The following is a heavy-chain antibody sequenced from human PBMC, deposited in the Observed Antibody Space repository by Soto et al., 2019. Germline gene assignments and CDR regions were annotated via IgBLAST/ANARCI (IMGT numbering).Heavy chain of an antibody. D-gene: IGHD3-9*01. V-gene: IGHV4-4*07. Sequence: SETLSLTCTVSDDFISSYYWNWIRQPAGKGLEWIGRVSTNGDTNYNPSLESRVTMSVDTSKNQFSLKLTSVTAADTAVYFCARADYEILTGSYAMDVWGQGTTVTVSS. CDR3: ARADYEILTGSYAMDV. CDR1: DDFISSYY. CDR2: VSTNGDT. J-gene: IGHJ6*02.